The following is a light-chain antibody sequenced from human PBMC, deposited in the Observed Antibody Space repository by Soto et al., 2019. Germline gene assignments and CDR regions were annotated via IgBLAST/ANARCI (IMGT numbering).Light chain of an antibody. CDR2: EVS. V-gene: IGLV2-14*01. CDR3: SSYGSTSTRYV. J-gene: IGLJ1*01. CDR1: SSDVGGYNY. Sequence: QSALTQPASVSGSPGQSITISCTGTSSDVGGYNYVSWYQQHPGKAPKLMIYEVSNRPSGVSNRFSGSKSANKASLTISGLQAEDEADYFCSSYGSTSTRYVFGTGTKLTVL.